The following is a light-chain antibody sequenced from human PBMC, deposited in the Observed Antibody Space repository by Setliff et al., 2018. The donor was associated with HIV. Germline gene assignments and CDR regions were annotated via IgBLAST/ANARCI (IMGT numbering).Light chain of an antibody. CDR1: SSDVGGYNY. CDR3: SSYTSTSSLYV. V-gene: IGLV2-14*01. CDR2: AVS. Sequence: QSVLTQPASVSGSPGQSITISCTGTSSDVGGYNYVSWYQHHPGKAPKLLIFAVSNRPSGTSNRFSGSKSGNTASLTISGLQADDEADYYCSSYTSTSSLYVFGTGTKVTVL. J-gene: IGLJ1*01.